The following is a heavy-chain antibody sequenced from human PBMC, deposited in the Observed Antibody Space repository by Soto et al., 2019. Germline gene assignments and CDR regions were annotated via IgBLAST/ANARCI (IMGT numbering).Heavy chain of an antibody. CDR2: FNPNSGDT. J-gene: IGHJ4*02. V-gene: IGHV1-2*02. D-gene: IGHD6-19*01. CDR1: GYTFTAYS. CDR3: AREASAVISLDY. Sequence: QVQLVQSGAEVKKPGASVKVSCKASGYTFTAYSMHWVRQAPGQGLEWMGWFNPNSGDTIYAQSFQGRVTLTRDTSLSTAYMELYGLRSDDTAVYYCAREASAVISLDYWGQGTLVTVSS.